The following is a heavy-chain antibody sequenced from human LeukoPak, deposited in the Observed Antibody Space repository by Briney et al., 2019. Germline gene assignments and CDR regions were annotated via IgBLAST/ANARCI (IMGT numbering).Heavy chain of an antibody. D-gene: IGHD7-27*01. Sequence: PGGSLRLSCAASGFTFSSYVMSWVRQAPGKGLEWVSAISGSGGSTYYADSVKGRFTISRDNSKNTLYLQMNSLRAEDTAVYYCAKGLGHYSYHGMDVWGQGTTVTVSS. CDR1: GFTFSSYV. CDR3: AKGLGHYSYHGMDV. J-gene: IGHJ6*02. V-gene: IGHV3-23*01. CDR2: ISGSGGST.